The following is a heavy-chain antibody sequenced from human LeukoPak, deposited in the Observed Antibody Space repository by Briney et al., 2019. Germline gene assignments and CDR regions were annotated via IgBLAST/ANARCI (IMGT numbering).Heavy chain of an antibody. CDR3: ARGGRFGELLSTPFDY. CDR2: IYCGGST. J-gene: IGHJ4*02. CDR1: GFTVSSNY. V-gene: IGHV3-66*01. Sequence: GGSLRLSCAASGFTVSSNYMSWVRQAPGKGLEWVSVIYCGGSTYYADSVKGRFTISRDNSKNTLYLQMNSLRAEDTAVYYCARGGRFGELLSTPFDYWGQGTLVTVSS. D-gene: IGHD3-10*01.